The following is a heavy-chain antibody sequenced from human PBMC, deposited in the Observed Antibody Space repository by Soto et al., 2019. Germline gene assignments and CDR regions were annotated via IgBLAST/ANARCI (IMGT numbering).Heavy chain of an antibody. V-gene: IGHV3-30*03. J-gene: IGHJ4*02. CDR2: ISYDGNNK. CDR1: EFTFSNYA. D-gene: IGHD5-12*01. Sequence: PGGSLRLSCAAAEFTFSNYAMHWVRQAPGKGLQWLAVISYDGNNKYYADSVEGRFTISRDNSKNTLYLQMNSLRAEDTAVYYCARERRWLQFFDYWGQGILVTVSS. CDR3: ARERRWLQFFDY.